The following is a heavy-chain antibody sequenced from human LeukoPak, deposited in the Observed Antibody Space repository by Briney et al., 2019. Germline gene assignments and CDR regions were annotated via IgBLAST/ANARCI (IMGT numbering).Heavy chain of an antibody. J-gene: IGHJ4*02. Sequence: SETLSLTCAVYGGSFSGYYWSWIRQPPGKGLEWIGEINHSGSTNYNPSLKSRVTISVDTSKNQFSLKLSSVTAADTAVYYCARGRYSSGWYDYWGQGTLVTVSS. D-gene: IGHD6-19*01. CDR3: ARGRYSSGWYDY. V-gene: IGHV4-34*01. CDR2: INHSGST. CDR1: GGSFSGYY.